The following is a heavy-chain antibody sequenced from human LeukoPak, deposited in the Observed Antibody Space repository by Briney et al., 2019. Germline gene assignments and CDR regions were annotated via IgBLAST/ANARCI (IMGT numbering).Heavy chain of an antibody. CDR2: IYYSGST. J-gene: IGHJ6*03. CDR3: ARADSSGYYPYYYYYYMDV. D-gene: IGHD3-22*01. CDR1: GGSFSGYY. V-gene: IGHV4-59*01. Sequence: KSSETLSLTCAVYGGSFSGYYWSWIRQPPGKGLEWIGYIYYSGSTNYNSSLKSRVTISVDTSKNQFSLKLSSVTAADTAVYYCARADSSGYYPYYYYYYMDVWGKGTTVTVSS.